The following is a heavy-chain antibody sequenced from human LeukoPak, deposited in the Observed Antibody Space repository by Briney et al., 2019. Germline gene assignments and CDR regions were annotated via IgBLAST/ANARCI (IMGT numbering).Heavy chain of an antibody. CDR2: INPNSGGT. V-gene: IGHV1-2*02. D-gene: IGHD6-19*01. CDR1: GYMFTGYY. CDR3: ARVVAVTGTPVYYMDV. J-gene: IGHJ6*03. Sequence: ASVRVSCKASGYMFTGYYMHWVRQAPGQGLEWMGWINPNSGGTNYAQKFQGRVTMTRDTSISTAYMDLNRLRSDDTAVYYCARVVAVTGTPVYYMDVWGKGTTVTVSS.